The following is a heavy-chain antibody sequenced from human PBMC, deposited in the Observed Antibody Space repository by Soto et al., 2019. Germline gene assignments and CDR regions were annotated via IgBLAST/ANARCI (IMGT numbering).Heavy chain of an antibody. Sequence: SETLSLTCAASGGSMSSANWWTWVRQPPGKGLEWIGEIYHGGSTSYNPSLKSRVTLSLDKFKNHFSLNLTSVTAADTAVYYCARLSFSYGVDVWGQGTTVTVSS. V-gene: IGHV4-4*02. CDR2: IYHGGST. CDR3: ARLSFSYGVDV. J-gene: IGHJ6*02. CDR1: GGSMSSANW.